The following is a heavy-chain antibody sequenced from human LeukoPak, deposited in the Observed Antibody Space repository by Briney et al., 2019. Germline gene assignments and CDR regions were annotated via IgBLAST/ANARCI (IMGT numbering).Heavy chain of an antibody. CDR2: ISGSGGST. J-gene: IGHJ6*03. CDR3: AKAPPNHCTGGVRPYYYYYYMDV. D-gene: IGHD2-8*02. Sequence: PGRSLRLSCAASGFTFSSYAMSWVRQAPGKGLEWVSAISGSGGSTYYADSVKGRFTISRDNSKNTLYLQMNSLRAEDTAVYYCAKAPPNHCTGGVRPYYYYYYMDVWGKGTTVTVSS. V-gene: IGHV3-23*01. CDR1: GFTFSSYA.